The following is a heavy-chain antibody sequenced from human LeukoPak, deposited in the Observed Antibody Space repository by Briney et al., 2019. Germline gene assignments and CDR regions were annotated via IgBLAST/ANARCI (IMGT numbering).Heavy chain of an antibody. Sequence: GGSLRLSCAASGFTFSDYGMVWVRVRQAPGKGLEWMAFIRFDGSITYYADSVRDRFTISRDNSKNTLYLHMNSLRDEDTAVYYCAWIMVRGADYFDYWGQGTLVTVSS. V-gene: IGHV3-30*02. CDR3: AWIMVRGADYFDY. CDR2: IRFDGSIT. J-gene: IGHJ4*02. D-gene: IGHD3-10*01. CDR1: GFTFSDYG.